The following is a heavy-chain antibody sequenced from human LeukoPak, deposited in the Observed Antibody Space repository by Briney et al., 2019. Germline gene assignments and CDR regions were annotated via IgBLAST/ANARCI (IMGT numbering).Heavy chain of an antibody. CDR2: IYYSGST. CDR1: GGSISSSNW. V-gene: IGHV4-4*02. Sequence: SETLSLTCAVSGGSISSSNWWGWVRQPPGKGLEWIGYIYYSGSTYYNPSLKSRVTISVDTSKNQFSLKLSSVTAADTAVYYCARGRTTIDPWGQGTLVTVSS. J-gene: IGHJ5*02. CDR3: ARGRTTIDP. D-gene: IGHD4-17*01.